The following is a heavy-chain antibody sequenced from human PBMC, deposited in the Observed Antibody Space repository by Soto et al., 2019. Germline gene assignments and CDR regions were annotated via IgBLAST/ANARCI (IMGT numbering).Heavy chain of an antibody. CDR3: ARELDPERYHDF. J-gene: IGHJ4*02. D-gene: IGHD1-26*01. CDR1: GGSINNVNYY. V-gene: IGHV4-30-4*01. Sequence: PSETLSLTCTVSGGSINNVNYYWRWLRQPPGKGLEWIGYIYYTGSTCYNPSLESRVNISLDTSKNQFSLSLTSVTAADTAVYYCARELDPERYHDFWGQGTLVTVSS. CDR2: IYYTGST.